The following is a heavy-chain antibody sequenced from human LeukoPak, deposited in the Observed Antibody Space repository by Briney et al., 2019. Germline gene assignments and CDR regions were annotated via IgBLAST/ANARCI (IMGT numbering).Heavy chain of an antibody. Sequence: GASVKVSCKASGYTFTGYYMHWVRQAPGQGLEWMGWINPNSGGTNYAQKFQGRVTMTRDTSISTAYMELSRLRSDDTAVYYCARDIRRGYSSGFDYWGQGTLVTVPS. CDR1: GYTFTGYY. V-gene: IGHV1-2*02. D-gene: IGHD6-19*01. CDR3: ARDIRRGYSSGFDY. CDR2: INPNSGGT. J-gene: IGHJ4*02.